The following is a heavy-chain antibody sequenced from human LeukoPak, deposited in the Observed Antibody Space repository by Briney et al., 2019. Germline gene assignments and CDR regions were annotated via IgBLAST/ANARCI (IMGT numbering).Heavy chain of an antibody. V-gene: IGHV3-66*01. J-gene: IGHJ4*02. CDR2: IHNDGST. Sequence: GGSLRLSCAASGFDVSVNYMNWIRQSPEKGLEWVSIIHNDGSTYYADSVKGRFTVSRDDSKNTVSLQMDSLRVADTGIYYCARGFLQLTLYYFDYWGQGALVTVSS. D-gene: IGHD1-1*01. CDR3: ARGFLQLTLYYFDY. CDR1: GFDVSVNY.